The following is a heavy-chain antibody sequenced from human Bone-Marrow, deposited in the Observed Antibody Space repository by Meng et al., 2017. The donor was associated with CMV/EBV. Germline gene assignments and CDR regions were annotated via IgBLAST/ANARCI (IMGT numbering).Heavy chain of an antibody. CDR2: IRSKANSYAT. Sequence: GESLKISCAASGFTFSGSAMHWVRQASGKGLEWVGRIRSKANSYATAYAASVKGRFTISRDDSKNTAYLQMNSLKTEDTAMYYCARHRRGTRILDYWGQGTLVTVSS. CDR3: ARHRRGTRILDY. V-gene: IGHV3-73*01. D-gene: IGHD3-16*01. CDR1: GFTFSGSA. J-gene: IGHJ4*02.